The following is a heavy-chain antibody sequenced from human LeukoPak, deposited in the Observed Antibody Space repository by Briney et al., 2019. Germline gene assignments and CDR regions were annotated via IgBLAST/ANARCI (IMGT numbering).Heavy chain of an antibody. V-gene: IGHV4-30-4*01. D-gene: IGHD1-26*01. CDR3: ASGLATKEIGEGIDY. Sequence: SQTLSLTCTVSGGSISSGDYYWSWIRQPPGKGLEWIGYIYYSGSTYYNPSLKSRVTISVDTSKNQFSLKLSSVTAADTAVYYCASGLATKEIGEGIDYWGQGTLVTVSS. CDR1: GGSISSGDYY. J-gene: IGHJ4*02. CDR2: IYYSGST.